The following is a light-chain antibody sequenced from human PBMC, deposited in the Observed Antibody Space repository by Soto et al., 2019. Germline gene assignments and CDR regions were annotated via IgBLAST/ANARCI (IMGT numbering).Light chain of an antibody. CDR2: SNN. J-gene: IGLJ2*01. CDR1: SSNIGSNT. CDR3: AAWDASLNGVV. V-gene: IGLV1-44*01. Sequence: QSVLTQPPSASGTPGQRVTISCCGSSSNIGSNTVNWYQQLPGTAPKLLIYSNNQRPSGVPDRFSGSKSGTSASLAISGLQSEDEADYYCAAWDASLNGVVFGGGTKLTVL.